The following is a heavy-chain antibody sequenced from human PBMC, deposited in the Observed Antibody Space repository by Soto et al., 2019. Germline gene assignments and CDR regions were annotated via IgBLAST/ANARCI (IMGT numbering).Heavy chain of an antibody. CDR2: IYWDDDE. Sequence: QITLKESGPTLVTPTQTLTLTCTVSGFSLSTGGVGVGWIRQPPGKALEWLALIYWDDDERYSPSLKSRLTITKDTSKNQVVLTMTNMDPVDSGTYYCARYYYGAGTSGFRFDPWGQGTLVTVSS. D-gene: IGHD3-10*01. CDR1: GFSLSTGGVG. J-gene: IGHJ5*02. V-gene: IGHV2-5*02. CDR3: ARYYYGAGTSGFRFDP.